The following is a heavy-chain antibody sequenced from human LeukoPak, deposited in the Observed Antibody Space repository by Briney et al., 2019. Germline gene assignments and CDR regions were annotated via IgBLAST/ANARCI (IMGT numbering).Heavy chain of an antibody. CDR1: GFTFSSYA. Sequence: GGSLRLSCAASGFTFSSYAMSWLRQAPGKGLEWVSAISGSGGSTYYADSVKGRFTISRDNSKNTLYLQMNSLRAEDTAVYYCAKGGGYDFWSGYYDFDIWGQGTMVTVSS. CDR2: ISGSGGST. CDR3: AKGGGYDFWSGYYDFDI. V-gene: IGHV3-23*01. D-gene: IGHD3-3*01. J-gene: IGHJ3*02.